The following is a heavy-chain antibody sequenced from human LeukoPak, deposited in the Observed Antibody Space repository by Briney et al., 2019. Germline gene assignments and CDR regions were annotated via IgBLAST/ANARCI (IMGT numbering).Heavy chain of an antibody. CDR1: GYTFTGYY. J-gene: IGHJ6*02. CDR3: AREGYYDSSGYSDYYYYGMDV. V-gene: IGHV1-18*04. D-gene: IGHD3-22*01. CDR2: ISAYNGNT. Sequence: RVASVKVSCKASGYTFTGYYIHWVRQAPGQGLEWMGWISAYNGNTNYAQKLQGRVTMTTDTSTSTAYMGLRSLRSDDTAVYYCAREGYYDSSGYSDYYYYGMDVWGQGTTVTVSS.